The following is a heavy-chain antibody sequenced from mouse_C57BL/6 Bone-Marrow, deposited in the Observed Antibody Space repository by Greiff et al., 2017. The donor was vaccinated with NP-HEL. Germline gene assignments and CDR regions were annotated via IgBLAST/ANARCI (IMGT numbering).Heavy chain of an antibody. CDR3: ARLGSYYGSTAWFAY. V-gene: IGHV1-76*01. CDR1: GYTFTDYY. D-gene: IGHD1-1*01. CDR2: IYPGSGNT. J-gene: IGHJ3*01. Sequence: QLQQSGAELVRPGASVKLSCKASGYTFTDYYINWVKQRPGQGLEWIARIYPGSGNTYYNEKFKGKATLTAEKSSSTAYMQLSSLTSEDSAVYFCARLGSYYGSTAWFAYWGQGTLVTVSA.